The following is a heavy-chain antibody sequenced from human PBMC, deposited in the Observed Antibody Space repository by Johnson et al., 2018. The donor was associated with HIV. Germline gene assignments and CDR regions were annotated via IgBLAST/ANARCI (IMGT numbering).Heavy chain of an antibody. J-gene: IGHJ3*02. D-gene: IGHD5-18*01. CDR3: AKDGRYSYGYGAFDI. V-gene: IGHV3-7*01. CDR1: GFTFSGSW. Sequence: VLLVESGGGLVQHGGSLRLSCAASGFTFSGSWMSWVRQAPGKGLEWVANIKQDGSEKYYVDSVKGRFTISRDNSKNTLYMQMNSLRVEDTAVYYCAKDGRYSYGYGAFDIWGQGTMVTVS. CDR2: IKQDGSEK.